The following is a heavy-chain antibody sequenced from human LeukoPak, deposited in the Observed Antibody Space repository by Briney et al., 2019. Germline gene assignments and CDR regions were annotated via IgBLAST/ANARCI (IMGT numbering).Heavy chain of an antibody. CDR1: GGSFSGYY. J-gene: IGHJ4*02. D-gene: IGHD3-9*01. Sequence: SETLSLTCAVYGGSFSGYYWSWIRQPPGKGLEWIGEINHSGSTNYNPSLKSRVTISVDPSKNQFSLKLSSVTAADTDVYYCARYYDILTGYYSIGYFDYWGQGTLVTVSS. CDR3: ARYYDILTGYYSIGYFDY. CDR2: INHSGST. V-gene: IGHV4-34*01.